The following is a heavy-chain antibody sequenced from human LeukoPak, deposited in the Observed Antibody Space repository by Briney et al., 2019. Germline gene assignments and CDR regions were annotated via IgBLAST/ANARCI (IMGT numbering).Heavy chain of an antibody. D-gene: IGHD3-9*01. CDR2: INPKSGGA. J-gene: IGHJ4*02. Sequence: ASVKVSCKGTGYSFTDNFVHWVRQAPGQGLAGMGWINPKSGGANYAQNFHGRVTMPIDMSTSTAYMDLTRVRSDDAAVYYCARALRTDILTLDYWGQGTLVTVSS. V-gene: IGHV1-2*02. CDR3: ARALRTDILTLDY. CDR1: GYSFTDNF.